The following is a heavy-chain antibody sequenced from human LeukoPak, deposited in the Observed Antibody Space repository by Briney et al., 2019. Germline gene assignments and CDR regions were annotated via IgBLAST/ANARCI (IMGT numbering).Heavy chain of an antibody. CDR1: GFTFSSYA. CDR3: AKETYCSSTSCYRPDY. J-gene: IGHJ4*02. V-gene: IGHV3-23*01. D-gene: IGHD2-2*01. CDR2: ISGSGGST. Sequence: GGSLRLSCAASGFTFSSYAMSWVRQAPGKGLEWVSAISGSGGSTYYADSVKGRFIISRDNSKNTLYLQMNSLRAEDTAVYYCAKETYCSSTSCYRPDYWGQGTLVTVSS.